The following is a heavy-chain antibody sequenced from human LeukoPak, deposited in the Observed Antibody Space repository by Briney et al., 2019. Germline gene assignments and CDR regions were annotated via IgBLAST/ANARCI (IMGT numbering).Heavy chain of an antibody. V-gene: IGHV1-18*01. Sequence: ASVKVSCKASGYTFTSYPIHWVRQAPGQGLEWMGWISAYNGNTNYAQKLQGRVTMTTDTSTSTAYMELRSLRSDDTAVYYCAREGTLSYATTIDYWGQGTLVTVSS. CDR3: AREGTLSYATTIDY. CDR2: ISAYNGNT. J-gene: IGHJ4*02. D-gene: IGHD1-26*01. CDR1: GYTFTSYP.